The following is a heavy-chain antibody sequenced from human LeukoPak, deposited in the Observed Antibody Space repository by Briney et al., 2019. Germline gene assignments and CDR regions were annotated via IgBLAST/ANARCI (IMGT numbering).Heavy chain of an antibody. CDR3: AKDRLDTSMIIES. Sequence: GGSLRLSCAASGFNFRSYGMHWVRQTPGRGLEWVTFIRFDGSNKYYADSVKGRFTISRDNSKNTLSLQMNSLRAEDTAVYYCAKDRLDTSMIIESWGQGTLVSVSS. J-gene: IGHJ4*02. D-gene: IGHD5-18*01. V-gene: IGHV3-30*02. CDR2: IRFDGSNK. CDR1: GFNFRSYG.